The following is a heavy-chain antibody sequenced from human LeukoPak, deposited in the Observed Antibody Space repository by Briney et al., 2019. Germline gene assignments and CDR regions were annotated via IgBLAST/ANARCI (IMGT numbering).Heavy chain of an antibody. CDR3: ARGRHWYFDL. CDR2: INHSGST. CDR1: GGSFSGYY. J-gene: IGHJ2*01. Sequence: PSGTLSLTCAVYGGSFSGYYWSWIRQPPGKGLEWIGEINHSGSTNYNPSLKSRVTISVDTSKNQFSLKLSSVTAADTAVYYCARGRHWYFDLWGRDTLVTVSS. V-gene: IGHV4-34*01.